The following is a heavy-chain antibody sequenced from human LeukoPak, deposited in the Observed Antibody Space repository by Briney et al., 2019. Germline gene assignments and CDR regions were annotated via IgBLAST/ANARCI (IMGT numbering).Heavy chain of an antibody. V-gene: IGHV3-48*04. J-gene: IGHJ4*02. CDR3: ARDDAAAGTDFDY. CDR2: ISSSSSTI. CDR1: GFTFSSYS. D-gene: IGHD6-13*01. Sequence: GGALRLSCAASGFTFSSYSMNWGRQAPGEGREGGSYISSSSSTIYYADSVKGRFTISRDNAKNSLYLQMNSLRAEDTAVYYCARDDAAAGTDFDYWGQGTLVTVSS.